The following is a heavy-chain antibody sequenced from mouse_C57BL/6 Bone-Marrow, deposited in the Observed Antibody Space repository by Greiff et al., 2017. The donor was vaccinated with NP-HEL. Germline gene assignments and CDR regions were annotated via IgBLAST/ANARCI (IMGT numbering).Heavy chain of an antibody. CDR1: GYTFTDYE. CDR3: TRLYDDYAMDV. CDR2: IDPETGGT. J-gene: IGHJ4*01. V-gene: IGHV1-15*01. Sequence: VQLQQSGAELVRPGASVTLSCKASGYTFTDYEMHWVKQTPVHGLEWIGAIDPETGGTAYNQKFKGKAILTADKSSSTAYMELRCLTSEDSAVDYRTRLYDDYAMDVWGQGTSVTVSS. D-gene: IGHD2-3*01.